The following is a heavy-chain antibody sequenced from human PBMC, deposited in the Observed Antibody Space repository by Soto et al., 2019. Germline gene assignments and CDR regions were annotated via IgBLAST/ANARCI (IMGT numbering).Heavy chain of an antibody. J-gene: IGHJ5*02. CDR3: ATLPPRIVAVLLPIPT. V-gene: IGHV4-30-2*01. CDR1: GGSISSGGYS. D-gene: IGHD2-2*02. CDR2: IYHSGST. Sequence: PSETLSLTCAVSGGSISSGGYSWSWIRQPPGKGLEWIGYIYHSGSTYYNPSLKSRVTISVDRSKNQFSLKLSSVTAADTAVYYCATLPPRIVAVLLPIPTWGRGTLVTVS.